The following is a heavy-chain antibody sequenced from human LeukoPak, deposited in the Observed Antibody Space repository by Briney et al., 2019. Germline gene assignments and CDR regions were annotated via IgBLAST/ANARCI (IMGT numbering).Heavy chain of an antibody. V-gene: IGHV1-69*04. J-gene: IGHJ5*02. CDR3: ASRYCSSTSCYRGGWFDP. Sequence: ASVKVSCKASGGTFSSYAISWVRQAPGQGLEWMGRIIPILGIANYAQKFQGRVTITTDESTSTAYMELSSLRSEDTAVYYCASRYCSSTSCYRGGWFDPWGQGTLVTVSS. CDR2: IIPILGIA. CDR1: GGTFSSYA. D-gene: IGHD2-2*01.